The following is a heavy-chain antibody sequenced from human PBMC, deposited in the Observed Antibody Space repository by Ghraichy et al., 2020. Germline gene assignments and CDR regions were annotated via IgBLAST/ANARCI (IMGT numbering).Heavy chain of an antibody. CDR2: ISGSGGRT. CDR3: AKQMKSLSPLTGTFDS. V-gene: IGHV3-23*01. Sequence: GGSLRLSCVASGFPFNNYAITWVRQAPGKGLEWVAAISGSGGRTYYADSVKGRFTISRDNSRNTLYLRMNSLRAVETAVYYCAKQMKSLSPLTGTFDSWGRGTIVTVSS. CDR1: GFPFNNYA. J-gene: IGHJ4*02. D-gene: IGHD1-14*01.